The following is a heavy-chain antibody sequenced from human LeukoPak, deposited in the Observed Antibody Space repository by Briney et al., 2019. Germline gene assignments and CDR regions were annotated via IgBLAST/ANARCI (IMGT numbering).Heavy chain of an antibody. D-gene: IGHD6-6*01. J-gene: IGHJ4*02. CDR3: AREPSLHSSSSYNY. V-gene: IGHV1-8*01. CDR2: MNPNSGNT. CDR1: GYTFTSYD. Sequence: ASVKVSCKASGYTFTSYDINWVRQATGQGLEWMGWMNPNSGNTGYAQKFQGRVTMTRDTSITTAYMELSSLSSEDTAMYYCAREPSLHSSSSYNYWGQGTLVTASS.